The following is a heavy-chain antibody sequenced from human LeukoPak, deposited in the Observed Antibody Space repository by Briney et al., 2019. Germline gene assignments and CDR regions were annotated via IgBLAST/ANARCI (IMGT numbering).Heavy chain of an antibody. CDR3: VKEVTYYYGSGSYFDY. V-gene: IGHV3-64D*06. Sequence: GGSLRLSCSASGFTFSSYAMHWVRQAPGKGLEYVSAISSNGGSTYYADSVKGRFTISRDNSKNTLYLQMSSQRAEDTAVYYCVKEVTYYYGSGSYFDYWGQGTLVTVSS. D-gene: IGHD3-10*01. J-gene: IGHJ4*02. CDR2: ISSNGGST. CDR1: GFTFSSYA.